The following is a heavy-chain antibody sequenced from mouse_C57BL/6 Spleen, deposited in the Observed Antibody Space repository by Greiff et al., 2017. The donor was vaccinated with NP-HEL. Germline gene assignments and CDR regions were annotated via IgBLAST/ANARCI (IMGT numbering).Heavy chain of an antibody. V-gene: IGHV1-52*01. CDR1: GYTFTSYW. CDR2: IDPSDSET. D-gene: IGHD2-4*01. Sequence: VQLQQPGAELVRPGSSVKLSCKASGYTFTSYWMHWVKQRPVQGLEWIGNIDPSDSETHYNQKFKDKATLTVEKSSSTAYMQLSSLTSEDSAVYYCARRGLYYDNPMDYWGQGTSVTVSS. CDR3: ARRGLYYDNPMDY. J-gene: IGHJ4*01.